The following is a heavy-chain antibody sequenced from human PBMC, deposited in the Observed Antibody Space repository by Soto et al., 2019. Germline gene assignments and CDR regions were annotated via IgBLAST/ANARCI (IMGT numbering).Heavy chain of an antibody. D-gene: IGHD2-15*01. CDR2: INSDGSST. CDR3: VRTSLVVAAATREDY. V-gene: IGHV3-74*01. CDR1: GFTFSSYW. J-gene: IGHJ4*02. Sequence: EVQLVESGGGLVQPGGSLRLSCAASGFTFSSYWMHWVRQAPGKGLVWVSRINSDGSSTSYADSVKVRFTISRYNAKNTLYLQMNSLRAEDTAVYYCVRTSLVVAAATREDYWGQGTLVTVSS.